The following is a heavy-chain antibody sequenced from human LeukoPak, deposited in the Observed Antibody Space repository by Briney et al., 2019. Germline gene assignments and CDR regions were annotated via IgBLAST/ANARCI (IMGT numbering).Heavy chain of an antibody. V-gene: IGHV3-21*01. Sequence: GGSLRLSCTASGFTFSTSAMNWVRQAPGRGLEWVSSISPTGGAIFYADSLRGRFTISRDNAKNSLYLQMNSLRAEDTALYFCASGIRERGFDYWGQGTLVTVSS. CDR3: ASGIRERGFDY. J-gene: IGHJ4*02. CDR2: ISPTGGAI. D-gene: IGHD1-1*01. CDR1: GFTFSTSA.